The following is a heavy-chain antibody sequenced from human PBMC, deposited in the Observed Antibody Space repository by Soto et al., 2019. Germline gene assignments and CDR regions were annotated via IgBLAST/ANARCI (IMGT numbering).Heavy chain of an antibody. CDR3: VKLLTVVVVAATPPSVAFDI. V-gene: IGHV3-64D*08. Sequence: GSLRLSCSASGFTFSSYAMHWVRQAPGKGLEYVSAISSNGGSTYYADSVKGRFTISRDNSENTLYLQMSSLRAEDTAVYYCVKLLTVVVVAATPPSVAFDIWGQGTMVTVS. D-gene: IGHD2-15*01. CDR2: ISSNGGST. CDR1: GFTFSSYA. J-gene: IGHJ3*02.